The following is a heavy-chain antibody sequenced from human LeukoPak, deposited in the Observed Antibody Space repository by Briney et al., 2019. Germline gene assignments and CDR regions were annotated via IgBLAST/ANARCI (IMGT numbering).Heavy chain of an antibody. J-gene: IGHJ4*02. V-gene: IGHV3-21*01. CDR3: ARAEGIVATIDY. D-gene: IGHD5-12*01. CDR2: ISSSSSYI. CDR1: GFTFSSYS. Sequence: GGSLRLSCAASGFTFSSYSMNWVRQAPGKGLEWVSSISSSSSYIYYADSVKGRFTISRDNAKNSLYLQMNSLRAEDTAVYYCARAEGIVATIDYWGQGTLVTVSS.